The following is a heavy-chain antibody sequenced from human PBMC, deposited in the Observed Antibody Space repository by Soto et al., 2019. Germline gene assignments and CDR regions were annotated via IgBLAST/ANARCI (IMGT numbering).Heavy chain of an antibody. CDR1: GFTFSSYA. J-gene: IGHJ2*01. Sequence: EVQLLESGGGLVQPGGSLRLSCAASGFTFSSYAMSWVRQAPGKGLEWVSAISGSGGSTYYADSVKGRFTISRDNSKNTLYLQMNRLRAEDTAVYYCAKDRQQLVVNWYFDLWGRGTLVTVSS. CDR3: AKDRQQLVVNWYFDL. V-gene: IGHV3-23*01. D-gene: IGHD6-13*01. CDR2: ISGSGGST.